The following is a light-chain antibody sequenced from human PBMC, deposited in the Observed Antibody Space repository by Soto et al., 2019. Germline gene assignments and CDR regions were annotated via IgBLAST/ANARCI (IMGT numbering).Light chain of an antibody. CDR1: QTISSW. CDR3: QQYNSYWT. Sequence: DIQMTQSPSTLSGSVGDRVTITCRASQTISSWLAWYQQKPGKAPKLLIYKASSLESGVPSRFSGSGSGTEFTLTISSLQPDDFATYYCQQYNSYWTFGQGTTVDIK. CDR2: KAS. V-gene: IGKV1-5*03. J-gene: IGKJ1*01.